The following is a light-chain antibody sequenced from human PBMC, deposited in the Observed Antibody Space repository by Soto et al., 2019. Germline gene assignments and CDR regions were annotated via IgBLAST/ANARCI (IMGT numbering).Light chain of an antibody. CDR2: AAS. Sequence: DRFSIPCRASQAISSYLAWYQQKPGRAPKLLIYAASTLQSGVPSRFSGSGSGTEFTLTITSLQPEDFATYYCQQLNSFPITFGQGTRLEIK. V-gene: IGKV1-9*01. J-gene: IGKJ5*01. CDR3: QQLNSFPIT. CDR1: QAISSY.